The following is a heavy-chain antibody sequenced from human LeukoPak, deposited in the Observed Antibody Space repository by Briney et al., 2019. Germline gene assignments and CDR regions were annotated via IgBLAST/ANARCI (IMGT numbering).Heavy chain of an antibody. CDR2: INPNSGGT. CDR3: ASFTHSSSWYYFDY. CDR1: GYTFTGYY. V-gene: IGHV1-2*02. J-gene: IGHJ4*02. D-gene: IGHD6-13*01. Sequence: ASVKVSCKASGYTFTGYYMHWVRQAPGQGLEWMGWINPNSGGTNYAQKFQGRATMTRDTSISTAYMELSRLRSDDTAVYYCASFTHSSSWYYFDYWGQGTLVTVSS.